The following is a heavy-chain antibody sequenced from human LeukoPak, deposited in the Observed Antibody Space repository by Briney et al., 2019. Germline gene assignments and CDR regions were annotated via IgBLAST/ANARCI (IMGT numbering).Heavy chain of an antibody. CDR2: IAFDGSNK. CDR1: GFTFSTYG. D-gene: IGHD3-10*01. CDR3: TGDTDY. V-gene: IGHV3-30*02. J-gene: IGHJ4*02. Sequence: GGSLRLSCAASGFTFSTYGMHWVRQAPGKGLEWVAFIAFDGSNKHYADSVKGRFTISRDNSKSTVYVQMDSLRDDDTAIYYCTGDTDYWGQGTLVTVSS.